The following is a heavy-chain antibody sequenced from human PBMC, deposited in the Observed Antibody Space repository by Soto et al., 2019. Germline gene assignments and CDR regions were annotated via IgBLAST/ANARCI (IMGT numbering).Heavy chain of an antibody. V-gene: IGHV1-3*01. CDR1: GYTFTSYT. J-gene: IGHJ4*02. CDR3: AREINWRGLDY. Sequence: ASVKVSCKASGYTFTSYTMHWVRQAPGQRLEWMGWINAGNGNTKYSQKFQGRVTMTRNTSISTAYMELSSLRSEDTAVYYCAREINWRGLDYWGQGTLVTVSS. CDR2: INAGNGNT. D-gene: IGHD1-20*01.